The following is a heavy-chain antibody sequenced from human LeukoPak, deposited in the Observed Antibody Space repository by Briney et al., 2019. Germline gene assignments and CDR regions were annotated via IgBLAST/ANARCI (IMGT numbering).Heavy chain of an antibody. Sequence: GASVKVSCKASGGTFSSYAISWVRQAPGQGLEWMGGIIPIFGTANYAQKFQGRVTITTDESTSTAYMELSSLRSEDTAVYYCARVPLPYSRFGMGVWGKGTTVTVSS. V-gene: IGHV1-69*05. CDR2: IIPIFGTA. CDR3: ARVPLPYSRFGMGV. D-gene: IGHD4-11*01. J-gene: IGHJ6*04. CDR1: GGTFSSYA.